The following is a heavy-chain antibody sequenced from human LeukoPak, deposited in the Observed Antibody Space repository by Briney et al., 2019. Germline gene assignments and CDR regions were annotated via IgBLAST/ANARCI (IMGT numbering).Heavy chain of an antibody. V-gene: IGHV4-4*07. CDR3: TRDSGTTGEVKFDP. CDR1: GGSISTYY. J-gene: IGHJ5*02. CDR2: IYGSGTI. Sequence: SETLSLTCTVSGGSISTYYWSCIRQPAGKGLEWIGRIYGSGTITYNPSLKSRVTMSVDTSNNQFSLRLTSVTAADTAMYYCTRDSGTTGEVKFDPWGQGILVTVSS. D-gene: IGHD3-10*01.